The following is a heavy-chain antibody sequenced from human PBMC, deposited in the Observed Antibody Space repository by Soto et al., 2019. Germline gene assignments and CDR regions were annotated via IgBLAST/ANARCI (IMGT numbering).Heavy chain of an antibody. CDR2: ISGSGGST. V-gene: IGHV3-23*01. Sequence: GGSLRLSCAASGFTFSSYAMSWVRQAPGKGLEWVSAISGSGGSTYYADSVKGRFTISRDNSKNTLYLQMNSLRAEDTAVYYCAKDAGGTKFAKSAAGYYFDYWGQGTLVTVSS. D-gene: IGHD6-13*01. CDR3: AKDAGGTKFAKSAAGYYFDY. CDR1: GFTFSSYA. J-gene: IGHJ4*02.